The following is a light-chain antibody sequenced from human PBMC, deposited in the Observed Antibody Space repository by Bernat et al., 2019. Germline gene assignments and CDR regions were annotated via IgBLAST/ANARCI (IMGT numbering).Light chain of an antibody. V-gene: IGLV4-60*03. CDR1: SGHTSYI. CDR3: ETWDSDTRV. Sequence: QPALTQSSSASASLGSSVKLTCTLSSGHTSYIIAWHQQQPGKAPRYLMRLEGSRSYNKGSGIPDRFSGSSSGADHYLTISNLQSEDEADYYCETWDSDTRVFGGGTKLTVL. J-gene: IGLJ3*02. CDR2: LEGSRSY.